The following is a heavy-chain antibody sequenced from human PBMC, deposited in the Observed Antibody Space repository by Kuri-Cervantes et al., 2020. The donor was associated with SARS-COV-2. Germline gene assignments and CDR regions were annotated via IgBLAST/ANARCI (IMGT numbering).Heavy chain of an antibody. J-gene: IGHJ4*02. Sequence: SVKVSCKASGFTFTSSAVQWVRQARGQRLEWIGWIVVGSGNTNYAQKFQERVTITRDMSTSTAYMELSSLRSEDTAVYYCATVGRRWLGIYYFDYWGQGTLVTVSS. CDR1: GFTFTSSA. CDR3: ATVGRRWLGIYYFDY. D-gene: IGHD6-19*01. CDR2: IVVGSGNT. V-gene: IGHV1-58*01.